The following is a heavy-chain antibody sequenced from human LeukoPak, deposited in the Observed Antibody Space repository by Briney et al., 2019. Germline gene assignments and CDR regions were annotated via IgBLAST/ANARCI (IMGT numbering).Heavy chain of an antibody. J-gene: IGHJ4*02. CDR3: ARSLELPSYYFDY. CDR2: ISHSGST. D-gene: IGHD1-7*01. CDR1: GGSFSGYY. Sequence: SETLSLTCAVYGGSFSGYYWSWIRQPPGKGLEWIGEISHSGSTNYNPSLKSRVTISVDTSKNQFSPKLSSVTAADTAVYYCARSLELPSYYFDYWGQGTLVTVSS. V-gene: IGHV4-34*01.